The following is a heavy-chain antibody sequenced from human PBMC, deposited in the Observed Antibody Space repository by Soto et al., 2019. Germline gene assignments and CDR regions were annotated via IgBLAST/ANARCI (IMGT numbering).Heavy chain of an antibody. J-gene: IGHJ4*02. D-gene: IGHD3-9*01. Sequence: SETLSLTCAVYGGSFSGYYWSWIRQPPGKGLEWIGEINHSGSTNYNPSLKSRVTISVDTSKNQFSLKLSSVTAADTAVYYCAFSYYDILTRTMPRGYWGQGTLVT. CDR2: INHSGST. CDR3: AFSYYDILTRTMPRGY. CDR1: GGSFSGYY. V-gene: IGHV4-34*01.